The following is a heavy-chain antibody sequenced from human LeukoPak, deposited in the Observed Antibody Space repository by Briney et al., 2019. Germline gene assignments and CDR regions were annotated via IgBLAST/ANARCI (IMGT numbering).Heavy chain of an antibody. J-gene: IGHJ5*02. CDR3: ARDRPASSWYIPNWFDP. D-gene: IGHD6-13*01. CDR2: INPNSGGT. V-gene: IGHV1-2*02. Sequence: ASVKVSCKASGYTFTGYYMHWLRQAPGQGLEWMGWINPNSGGTNYAQKFQGRVTMTRDTSISTAYMELSRLRSDDTAVYYCARDRPASSWYIPNWFDPWGQGTLVTVSS. CDR1: GYTFTGYY.